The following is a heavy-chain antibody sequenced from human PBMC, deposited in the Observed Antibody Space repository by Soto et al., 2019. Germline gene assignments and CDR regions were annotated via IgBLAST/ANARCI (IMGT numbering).Heavy chain of an antibody. V-gene: IGHV5-10-1*01. D-gene: IGHD5-12*01. CDR1: GYSFAGYW. Sequence: PGESLKISCKGSGYSFAGYWITWVRQKPGKGLEWMGRIDPSDSQTYYSPSFRGHVTISATKSITTVFLQWSSLRASDTAKYYCTTPGGCDWSTFWGQGTLVTVSS. CDR3: TTPGGCDWSTF. J-gene: IGHJ4*02. CDR2: IDPSDSQT.